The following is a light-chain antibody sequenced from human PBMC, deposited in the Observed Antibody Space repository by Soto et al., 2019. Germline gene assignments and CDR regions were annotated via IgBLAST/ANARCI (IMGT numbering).Light chain of an antibody. V-gene: IGKV1-33*01. Sequence: DIQMTQSPSSLSASVGDRVTITCQASHDIKKYLNWFQEKPGKAPKLLIYDASNLQTGVPPRFSGSGSGTHFTFTISSLQPEDIATYYCQRYDSLPPTFGQGTRLDIK. J-gene: IGKJ5*01. CDR1: HDIKKY. CDR2: DAS. CDR3: QRYDSLPPT.